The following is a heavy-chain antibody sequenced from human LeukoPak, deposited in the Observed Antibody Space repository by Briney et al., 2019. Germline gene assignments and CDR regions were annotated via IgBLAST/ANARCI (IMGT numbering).Heavy chain of an antibody. CDR2: LSGSGGST. CDR1: GFTFSSYA. D-gene: IGHD3-10*01. CDR3: AKDLSGAFDY. Sequence: GGSLRLSCAASGFTFSSYAMSWVRQAPGKGLEWVSTLSGSGGSTYYADSVKGRFTISRDNSKNTLYLQMNSLRAEDTAVYYCAKDLSGAFDYWGQGTLVTASS. V-gene: IGHV3-23*01. J-gene: IGHJ4*02.